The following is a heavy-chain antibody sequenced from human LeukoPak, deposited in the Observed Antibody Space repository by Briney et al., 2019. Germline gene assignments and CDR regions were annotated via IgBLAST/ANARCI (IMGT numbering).Heavy chain of an antibody. V-gene: IGHV3-30*02. Sequence: QPGGSLRLSCAASGFTFSGYGMHWVRQAPGKGLEWVALIRYDGSSKYYAELLRGRFTISRDNSKNTVYLQMNSLRVEDTAVYYCARDYSGYGDYDAAFDIWGQGTMVTVSS. D-gene: IGHD4-17*01. CDR3: ARDYSGYGDYDAAFDI. J-gene: IGHJ3*02. CDR2: IRYDGSSK. CDR1: GFTFSGYG.